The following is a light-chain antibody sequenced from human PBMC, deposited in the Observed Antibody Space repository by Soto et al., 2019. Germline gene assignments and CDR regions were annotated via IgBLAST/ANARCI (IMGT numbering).Light chain of an antibody. CDR1: SSDVGSYNL. J-gene: IGLJ2*01. V-gene: IGLV2-23*01. CDR3: CSYAGSSTHVV. Sequence: QSALTQPASVSGSPGQPITISCTGTSSDVGSYNLVSWYQQHPGKAPKLMIYEGSKRPSGVSNRFSGSKSGNTASLTISGLQAEDEADYYCCSYAGSSTHVVLGGGTKLTVL. CDR2: EGS.